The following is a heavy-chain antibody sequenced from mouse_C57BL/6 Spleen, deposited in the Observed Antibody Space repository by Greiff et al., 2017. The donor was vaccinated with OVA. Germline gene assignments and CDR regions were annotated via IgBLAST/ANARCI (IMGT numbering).Heavy chain of an antibody. J-gene: IGHJ3*01. CDR2: IYPGDGDT. V-gene: IGHV1-82*01. D-gene: IGHD1-1*02. CDR3: AREELWSFAY. CDR1: GYAFSSSW. Sequence: VQLQESGPELVKPGASVKISCKASGYAFSSSWMNWVKQRPGKGLEWIGRIYPGDGDTNYNGKFKGKATLTADKSSSTAYMQLSSLTSEDSAVYVCAREELWSFAYWGQGTLVTVSA.